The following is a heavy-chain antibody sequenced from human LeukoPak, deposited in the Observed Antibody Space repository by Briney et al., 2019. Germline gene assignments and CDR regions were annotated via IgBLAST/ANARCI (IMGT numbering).Heavy chain of an antibody. CDR2: IKQDGSEK. CDR3: AREPVTTSLDY. D-gene: IGHD4-17*01. J-gene: IGHJ4*02. V-gene: IGHV3-7*03. Sequence: SGGSLRLSCAVSGFTFSSYWMSWVRQAPGKGLEWVANIKQDGSEKYYVGSVKGRFTISRDNAKNSLYLQMNSLRAEDTAVYYCAREPVTTSLDYWGQGTLVTVSS. CDR1: GFTFSSYW.